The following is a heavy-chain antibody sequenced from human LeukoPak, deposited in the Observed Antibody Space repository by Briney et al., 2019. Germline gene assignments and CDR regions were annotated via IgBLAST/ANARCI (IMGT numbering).Heavy chain of an antibody. CDR1: GYTFTSNY. Sequence: ASVKVSCKASGYTFTSNYMHWVRQAPGKGLEWMGGFDPEDGETIYAQKFQGRVTMTEDTSTDTAYMELSSLRSEDTAVYYCATSGSYTYQFDYWGQGTLVTVSS. D-gene: IGHD1-26*01. V-gene: IGHV1-24*01. CDR3: ATSGSYTYQFDY. J-gene: IGHJ4*02. CDR2: FDPEDGET.